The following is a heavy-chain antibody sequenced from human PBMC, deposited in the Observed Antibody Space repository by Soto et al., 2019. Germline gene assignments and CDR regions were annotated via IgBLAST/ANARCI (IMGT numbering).Heavy chain of an antibody. D-gene: IGHD2-8*01. CDR3: ARGDSTDCSNGVCSFFYDHEMDV. CDR1: GYSFTDYH. Sequence: ASVKVSCKASGYSFTDYHIHWVRQAPGQGLEWLGRINPKSGGTSTAQKFQGWVTMTTDTSISTASMELTRLTSDDTAIYYCARGDSTDCSNGVCSFFYDHEMDVWG. CDR2: INPKSGGT. V-gene: IGHV1-2*04. J-gene: IGHJ6*02.